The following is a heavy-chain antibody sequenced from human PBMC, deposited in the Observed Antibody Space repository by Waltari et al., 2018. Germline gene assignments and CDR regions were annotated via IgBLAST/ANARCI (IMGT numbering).Heavy chain of an antibody. V-gene: IGHV1-69*14. J-gene: IGHJ1*01. D-gene: IGHD2-2*01. CDR1: GGTFSSYA. CDR3: ARDGGYCSSTSCSKYFQH. CDR2: IIPIFGTA. Sequence: QVQLVQSGAEVKKPGSSVKVSCKASGGTFSSYAISWVRQAPGQGLEWMGWIIPIFGTANYAQKFQGRVTITADKSTSTAYMELSSLRSEDTAVYYCARDGGYCSSTSCSKYFQHWGQGTLVTVSS.